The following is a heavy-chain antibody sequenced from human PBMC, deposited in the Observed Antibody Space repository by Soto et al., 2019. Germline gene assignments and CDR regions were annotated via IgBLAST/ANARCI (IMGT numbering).Heavy chain of an antibody. V-gene: IGHV3-7*04. Sequence: GGSLRLSCAASGFTFSSYWMSWVRQAPGKGLEWVANINQDGSGKYYVDSVRGRFTISRDNAKNSLFLHINTLRAEDTAVYYCSRDGYGGYLDCWGQGTLVTVSS. CDR2: INQDGSGK. J-gene: IGHJ4*02. CDR1: GFTFSSYW. CDR3: SRDGYGGYLDC. D-gene: IGHD1-26*01.